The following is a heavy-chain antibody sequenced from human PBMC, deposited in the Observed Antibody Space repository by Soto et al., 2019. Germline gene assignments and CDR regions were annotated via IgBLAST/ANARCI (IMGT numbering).Heavy chain of an antibody. J-gene: IGHJ4*02. CDR1: SAATINSNW. V-gene: IGHV4-4*02. Sequence: SETRSLTWAVTSAATINSNWRTSVRQHPGKGLEWIGEIYHSGSTNYNPSLKSRVTISVDKSKNQFSLKLSSVTAADTAVYYCARPLRGSGSYYNFGYWGQVTLVTVS. D-gene: IGHD1-26*01. CDR2: IYHSGST. CDR3: ARPLRGSGSYYNFGY.